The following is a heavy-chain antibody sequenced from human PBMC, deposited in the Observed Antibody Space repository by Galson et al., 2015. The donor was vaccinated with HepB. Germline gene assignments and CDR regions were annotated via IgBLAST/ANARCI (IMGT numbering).Heavy chain of an antibody. J-gene: IGHJ4*02. CDR2: ISSSSSTI. CDR3: ARGDYGDYTFRFDY. V-gene: IGHV3-48*01. D-gene: IGHD4-17*01. Sequence: SLRLSCAASGFTFSSYNMNWVRQAPGKGLEWVSYISSSSSTIYYADSVKGRFTISGDNAKNSLYLQMDSLRAEDTAVYYCARGDYGDYTFRFDYWVQRILVTVSS. CDR1: GFTFSSYN.